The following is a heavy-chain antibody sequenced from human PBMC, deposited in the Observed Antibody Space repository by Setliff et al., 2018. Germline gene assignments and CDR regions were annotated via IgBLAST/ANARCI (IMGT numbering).Heavy chain of an antibody. J-gene: IGHJ4*02. CDR1: GYAFGSSG. CDR3: ARDRKEIVVKPPAASLDY. CDR2: ISAYNGYI. Sequence: ASVKVSCKASGYAFGSSGISWVRQAPGQGLEWMGWISAYNGYIGYAQKFQGRVTMTTDTSMTTAYMEVRSLRSDDTAVYYCARDRKEIVVKPPAASLDYWGQGTQVTVSS. V-gene: IGHV1-18*01. D-gene: IGHD2-2*01.